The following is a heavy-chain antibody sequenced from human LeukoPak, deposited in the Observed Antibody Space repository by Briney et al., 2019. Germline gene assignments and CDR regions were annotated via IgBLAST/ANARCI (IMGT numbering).Heavy chain of an antibody. Sequence: SETLSLTCTVSGGSISSYYWSWIRQPPGKGLEWIGYIYYSGNTNYNPSLKSRVTISVDTSKNQFSLKLSSVTAADTAVYYCARLVRYHDYWGQGTLVTVSS. CDR1: GGSISSYY. V-gene: IGHV4-59*08. J-gene: IGHJ4*02. D-gene: IGHD3-9*01. CDR2: IYYSGNT. CDR3: ARLVRYHDY.